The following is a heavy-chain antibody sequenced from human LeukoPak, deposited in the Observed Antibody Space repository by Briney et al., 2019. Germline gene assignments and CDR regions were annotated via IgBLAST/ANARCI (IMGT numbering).Heavy chain of an antibody. CDR3: VVFYSNGCPL. CDR1: GFPFRGYW. J-gene: IGHJ4*02. Sequence: GGSLRLSCAASGFPFRGYWMHWVRQAPGKGLVWVSRINNDGSTTNYADSVKGRFTISRDNAKNTLYLQMNSLSAEDTAVYYCVVFYSNGCPLWGQGSLVTVSS. CDR2: INNDGSTT. V-gene: IGHV3-74*01. D-gene: IGHD6-19*01.